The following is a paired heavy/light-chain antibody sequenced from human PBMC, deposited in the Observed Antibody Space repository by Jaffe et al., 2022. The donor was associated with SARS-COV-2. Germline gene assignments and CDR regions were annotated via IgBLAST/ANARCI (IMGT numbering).Heavy chain of an antibody. V-gene: IGHV4-59*01. D-gene: IGHD4-17*01. CDR3: ARGTTPHYGDYDYYMDV. J-gene: IGHJ6*03. Sequence: QVQLQESGPGLMKPSETLSLTCAVSGGSISSYYWSWIRQPPGKGLEWIGYIYYSGSTNYNPSLKRRVTMSVDTSKNQFSLKVSSVTAADTAMYYCARGTTPHYGDYDYYMDVWGKGTTVTVSS. CDR2: IYYSGST. CDR1: GGSISSYY.
Light chain of an antibody. V-gene: IGLV1-40*01. Sequence: QSVLTQPPSVSGAPGQRVTISCTGSSSNIGASYDVHWYQQLPGTAPKLLIYGNTNRPSGVPDRFSGSKSGTSASLAITGLQAEDEADYYCQSYDRSLSASVFGGGTKLTVL. J-gene: IGLJ3*02. CDR1: SSNIGASYD. CDR2: GNT. CDR3: QSYDRSLSASV.